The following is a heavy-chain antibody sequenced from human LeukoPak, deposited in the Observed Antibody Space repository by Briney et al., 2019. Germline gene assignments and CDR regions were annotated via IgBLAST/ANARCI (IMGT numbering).Heavy chain of an antibody. V-gene: IGHV3-64*01. CDR1: GFTFSSYG. D-gene: IGHD3-10*01. Sequence: GGSLRLSCVASGFTFSSYGMHWVRQAPGKGLEYVSAISSNGGSTYYANSVKGRFIISRDNSKNTLYLQMGSLRAEDMAVYYCARAPCKYGSGSYCPSAGAFDIWGQGTMVTVSS. CDR2: ISSNGGST. J-gene: IGHJ3*02. CDR3: ARAPCKYGSGSYCPSAGAFDI.